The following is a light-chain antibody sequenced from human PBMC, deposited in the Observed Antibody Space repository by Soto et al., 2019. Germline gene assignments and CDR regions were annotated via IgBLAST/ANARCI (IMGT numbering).Light chain of an antibody. Sequence: QSALTQPASVSGSLGQSITISCTGTSSDVGGYDYVSWYRQHPGKVPKLIIYEVNNRPSGVSNRFSGSKSANTASLTISGVQDDDEADYYCSAFTTSSTQVFGAGTKVTVL. J-gene: IGLJ3*02. V-gene: IGLV2-14*01. CDR1: SSDVGGYDY. CDR2: EVN. CDR3: SAFTTSSTQV.